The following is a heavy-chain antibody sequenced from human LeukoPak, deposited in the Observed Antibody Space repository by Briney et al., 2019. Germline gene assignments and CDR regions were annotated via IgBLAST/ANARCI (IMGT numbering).Heavy chain of an antibody. V-gene: IGHV3-21*01. D-gene: IGHD3-3*01. Sequence: GGSLRLSCAGSGFTLSSYSMIWVRQAPGKGLEWVASIRGDSTETRHAGSVMGRFTISRDNAKKSLYLQMNSLRAEDTAVYYCARGHFGVVLDYWGQGTLVTVSS. CDR2: IRGDSTET. CDR1: GFTLSSYS. CDR3: ARGHFGVVLDY. J-gene: IGHJ4*02.